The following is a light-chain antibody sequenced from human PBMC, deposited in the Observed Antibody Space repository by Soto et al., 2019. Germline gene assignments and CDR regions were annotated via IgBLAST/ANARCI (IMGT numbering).Light chain of an antibody. CDR2: DAS. V-gene: IGKV3-11*01. J-gene: IGKJ2*01. CDR1: QSVSSY. Sequence: EIVLTQSPATLSLSPGERATLSCRARQSVSSYLAWYQQKPGQAPRLLIYDASNRATGIPARFSGSGSGTAFTLTISTLDPEAFAVYCCQQRSNWPRYPFGQGTKLESK. CDR3: QQRSNWPRYP.